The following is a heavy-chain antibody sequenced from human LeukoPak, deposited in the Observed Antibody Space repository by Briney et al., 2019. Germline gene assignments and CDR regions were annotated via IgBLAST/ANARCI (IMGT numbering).Heavy chain of an antibody. CDR1: GGSISSYH. CDR2: AHSSGTT. Sequence: PSETLSLTCTVSGGSISSYHWSWIRQPAGKGLEWIGRAHSSGTTNYNPSLRGRVTLSVGTSKNQFSLKLSSVTAADTAVYYCARDGLYSYGYSYFDYWGQGTLVTVSS. CDR3: ARDGLYSYGYSYFDY. J-gene: IGHJ4*02. D-gene: IGHD5-18*01. V-gene: IGHV4-4*07.